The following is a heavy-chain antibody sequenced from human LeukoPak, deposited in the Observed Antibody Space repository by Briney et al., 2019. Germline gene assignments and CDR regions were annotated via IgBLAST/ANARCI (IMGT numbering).Heavy chain of an antibody. V-gene: IGHV3-74*01. CDR3: ARSGWPYYFDY. Sequence: GGSLRLSCAASGFTFDDYAMHWVRQAPGKGLEWVSRIHSDGSSTSYADSVRGRFTISRDDAKSTLYLQMNSLRAEDTAVYYCARSGWPYYFDYWGQGTLVTVSS. CDR2: IHSDGSST. D-gene: IGHD3-22*01. CDR1: GFTFDDYA. J-gene: IGHJ4*02.